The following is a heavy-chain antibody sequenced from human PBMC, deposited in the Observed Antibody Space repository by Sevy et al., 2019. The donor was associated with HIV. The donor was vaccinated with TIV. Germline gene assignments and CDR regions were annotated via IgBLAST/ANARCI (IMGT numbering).Heavy chain of an antibody. J-gene: IGHJ4*02. CDR2: IYYSGST. D-gene: IGHD3-22*01. CDR1: GGSISSGDYY. CDR3: ARVGDSSGFSLYYFDY. V-gene: IGHV4-30-4*01. Sequence: SETLSLTCTVSGGSISSGDYYWSWIRQPPGKGLEWIGYIYYSGSTYYNPSLKSRVTISVDTSKNQFPLKLSSVTAADTAGYYCARVGDSSGFSLYYFDYWGQGTLVTVSS.